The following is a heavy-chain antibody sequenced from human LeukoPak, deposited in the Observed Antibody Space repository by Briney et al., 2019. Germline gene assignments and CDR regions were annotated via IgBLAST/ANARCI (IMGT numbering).Heavy chain of an antibody. CDR3: ARGFFGYSNWFDP. J-gene: IGHJ5*02. Sequence: PSETLSLTCTVSGGSISSSSYFWGWIRQPPGKGLEWIGSIFYSGSTYYNPSLNSRVTISIDTSKNQFSLRLSSVTAADTAVYYCARGFFGYSNWFDPWGQGTLVTVSS. D-gene: IGHD3-22*01. CDR2: IFYSGST. V-gene: IGHV4-39*01. CDR1: GGSISSSSYF.